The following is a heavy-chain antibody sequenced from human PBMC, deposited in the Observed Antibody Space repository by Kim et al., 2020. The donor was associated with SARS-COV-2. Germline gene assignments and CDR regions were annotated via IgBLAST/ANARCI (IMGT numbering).Heavy chain of an antibody. CDR3: ARDLIAGQWPICYYYGMDV. CDR2: IYSAGST. CDR1: GFTVSSNY. D-gene: IGHD6-19*01. Sequence: GGSLRLSCAASGFTVSSNYMSWVRQAPGKGLEWVSVIYSAGSTYYADSVKGRFIISRDNSTNTPYLQMNSLRAEDTAVYYCARDLIAGQWPICYYYGMDV. V-gene: IGHV3-66*01. J-gene: IGHJ6*01.